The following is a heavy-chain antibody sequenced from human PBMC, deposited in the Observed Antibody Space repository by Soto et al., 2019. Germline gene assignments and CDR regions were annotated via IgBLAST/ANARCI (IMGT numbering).Heavy chain of an antibody. CDR1: GGSISSGNHY. J-gene: IGHJ4*02. Sequence: PSETLSLTCAVSGGSISSGNHYWSWIRQPPGKGLEWIGYMYHSGSTYYNPSLKSRVTISIDRSKNQFSLKLSSVTAADTAVYYCARVPDYWGQGILVTVSS. CDR2: MYHSGST. V-gene: IGHV4-30-2*01. D-gene: IGHD2-2*01. CDR3: ARVPDY.